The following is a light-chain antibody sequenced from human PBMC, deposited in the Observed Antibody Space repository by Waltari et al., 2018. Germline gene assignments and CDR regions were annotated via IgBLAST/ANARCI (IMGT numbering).Light chain of an antibody. CDR1: NIGSKN. J-gene: IGLJ2*01. Sequence: SYVLTQSPSVSVAPGQTASITCGGNNIGSKNVHWYQQKPGQAPVVVVYDDGVRPSGIPDRFFGYNSENTATLTISMVEAGDEAYYYCQVWDTTNDHVVFGGWTTMTVL. CDR3: QVWDTTNDHVV. CDR2: DDG. V-gene: IGLV3-21*02.